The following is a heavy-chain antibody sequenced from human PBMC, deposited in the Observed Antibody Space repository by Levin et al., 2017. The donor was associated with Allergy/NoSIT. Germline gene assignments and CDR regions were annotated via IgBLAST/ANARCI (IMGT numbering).Heavy chain of an antibody. CDR3: ASVQRPLEYDILTGYDPDYYGMDV. CDR1: GGSISSGGYY. Sequence: SETLSLTCTVSGGSISSGGYYWSWIRQHPGKGLEWIGYIYYSGGTYYNPSLKSRVTISVDTSKNHFSLKLISVTAADTAVYYWASVQRPLEYDILTGYDPDYYGMDVWGQGTTVTVSS. D-gene: IGHD3-9*01. CDR2: IYYSGGT. J-gene: IGHJ6*02. V-gene: IGHV4-31*03.